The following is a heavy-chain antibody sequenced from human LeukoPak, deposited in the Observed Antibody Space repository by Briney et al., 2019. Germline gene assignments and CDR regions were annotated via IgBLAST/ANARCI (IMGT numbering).Heavy chain of an antibody. CDR2: LNPNTLVT. J-gene: IGHJ6*02. CDR1: GYTFTDYY. V-gene: IGHV1-2*02. Sequence: ASVKVSCRASGYTFTDYYMHWVRQAPGQGLEWMGWLNPNTLVTKYAQHFQGRVSITWDTSISTGYMDLHSLTSDDTAVYYCARKDGGRDGMDVWGQGTTVTVSS. D-gene: IGHD4-23*01. CDR3: ARKDGGRDGMDV.